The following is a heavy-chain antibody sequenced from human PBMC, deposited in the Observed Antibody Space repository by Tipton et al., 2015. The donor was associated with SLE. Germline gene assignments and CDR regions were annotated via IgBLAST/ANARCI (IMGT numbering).Heavy chain of an antibody. CDR3: ARGRRRAPIDY. V-gene: IGHV4-39*07. D-gene: IGHD6-25*01. J-gene: IGHJ4*02. CDR1: GGSISSSSYY. Sequence: LRLSCTVSGGSISSSSYYWGWIRQPPGKGLEWIGSIYYSGSTYYNPSLKSRVTISVDTSKNQFSLKLSSVTAADTAVYYCARGRRRAPIDYWGQGTLVTVAS. CDR2: IYYSGST.